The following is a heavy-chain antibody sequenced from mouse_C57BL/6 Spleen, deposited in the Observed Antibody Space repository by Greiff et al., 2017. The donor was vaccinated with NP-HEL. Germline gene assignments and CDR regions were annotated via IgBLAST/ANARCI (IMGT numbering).Heavy chain of an antibody. CDR2: IDPSDSET. D-gene: IGHD1-1*01. Sequence: QVQLQQPGAELVRPGSSVKLSCKASGYTFTSYWMHWVKQRPIQGLEWIGNIDPSDSETHYNQKFKDKATLTVDKSSSTAYMQLSSLTSEDSAVYYCAREGGTVVAGNYAMDYWGQGTSVTVSS. V-gene: IGHV1-52*01. CDR3: AREGGTVVAGNYAMDY. CDR1: GYTFTSYW. J-gene: IGHJ4*01.